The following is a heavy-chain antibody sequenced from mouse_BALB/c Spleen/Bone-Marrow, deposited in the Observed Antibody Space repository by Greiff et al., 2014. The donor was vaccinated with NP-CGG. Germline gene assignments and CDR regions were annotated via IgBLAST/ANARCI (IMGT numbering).Heavy chain of an antibody. D-gene: IGHD2-2*01. Sequence: VQLQQSGAELVKPGASVKLSCTASGFNIKDTYIHWVTRRPEQGLAWIGRIDPASGDTKFDPKFQGKATITADTSSNTAYLQVTSLTSEDTAVYYCARVNPWYFDVWGAGTTVTVSS. CDR3: ARVNPWYFDV. CDR2: IDPASGDT. V-gene: IGHV14-3*02. J-gene: IGHJ1*01. CDR1: GFNIKDTY.